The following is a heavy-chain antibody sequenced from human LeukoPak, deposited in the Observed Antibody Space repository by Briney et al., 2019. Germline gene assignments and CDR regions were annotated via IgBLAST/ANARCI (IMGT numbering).Heavy chain of an antibody. D-gene: IGHD3-10*01. V-gene: IGHV1-18*01. CDR2: ISAYNGNT. CDR3: ARVYYYGSGSYRWFDP. Sequence: GASVKVSCKASGYTFTSYGISWVRQAPGQGLEWMGWISAYNGNTNYAQKLQGRVTMTTDTSTSTAYMELRSLRSDDTAVYYCARVYYYGSGSYRWFDPWGQGTLVTVSS. J-gene: IGHJ5*02. CDR1: GYTFTSYG.